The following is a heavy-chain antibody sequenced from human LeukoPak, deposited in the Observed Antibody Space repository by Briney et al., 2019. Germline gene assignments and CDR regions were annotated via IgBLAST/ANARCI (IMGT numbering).Heavy chain of an antibody. CDR2: ISYTGTYI. CDR1: AFSLSAYN. J-gene: IGHJ4*02. CDR3: VRNRGTYRPIDY. V-gene: IGHV3-21*04. Sequence: PGGSLRLSCAASAFSLSAYNMNWVRQAPGKGLEWVSSISYTGTYIYYADSVKGRFTISRDNAQNSLYLQMNSLRAEDTAIYYCVRNRGTYRPIDYWGQGTLVTVSS. D-gene: IGHD1-26*01.